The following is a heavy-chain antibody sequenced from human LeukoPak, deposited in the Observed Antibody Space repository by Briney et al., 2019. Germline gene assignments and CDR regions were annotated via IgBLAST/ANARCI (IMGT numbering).Heavy chain of an antibody. D-gene: IGHD4-17*01. V-gene: IGHV3-21*01. CDR2: ISSSSSYI. CDR3: ARSTDYGDSIIDY. CDR1: GFTFSSYS. J-gene: IGHJ4*02. Sequence: GGSLRLSCAASGFTFSSYSMNWVRQAPGKGLEWVSSISSSSSYIYYADSVKGRFTTSRDNAKNSLYLQMNSLRAEDTAVYYCARSTDYGDSIIDYWGQGTLVTVSS.